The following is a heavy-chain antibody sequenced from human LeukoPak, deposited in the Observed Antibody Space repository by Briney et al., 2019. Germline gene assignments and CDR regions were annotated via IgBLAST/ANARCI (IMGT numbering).Heavy chain of an antibody. J-gene: IGHJ4*02. CDR2: IYYSGST. Sequence: SETLSLTCTVSGGSISRTSYYWGWIRQPPGKGLEWIGSIYYSGSTYYNPSLKSRVTISVDTSKNQFSLKWSSVTAADTAVFYCARQRPGHCDYWGQGTLVSVSS. CDR1: GGSISRTSYY. CDR3: ARQRPGHCDY. V-gene: IGHV4-39*01. D-gene: IGHD6-6*01.